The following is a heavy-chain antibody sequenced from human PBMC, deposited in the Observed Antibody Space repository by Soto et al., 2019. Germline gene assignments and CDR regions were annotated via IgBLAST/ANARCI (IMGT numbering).Heavy chain of an antibody. CDR1: GFTFSSHY. D-gene: IGHD4-17*01. V-gene: IGHV3-74*01. CDR2: INTDASST. J-gene: IGHJ4*02. Sequence: EVQLVESGGGLVQPGGSLRLSCVASGFTFSSHYMHWVRQVPGKGLVWVSRINTDASSTDYADSVKGRFTISRDNAQNTLYLQMNSLRAEDTALYFCASALYGDSVVNDHWGQGTLVTVSS. CDR3: ASALYGDSVVNDH.